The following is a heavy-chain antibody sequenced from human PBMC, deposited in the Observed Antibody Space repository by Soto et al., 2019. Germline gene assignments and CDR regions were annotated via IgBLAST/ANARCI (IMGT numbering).Heavy chain of an antibody. D-gene: IGHD3-16*01. CDR3: ARHDPGGSFRH. Sequence: SETLSLTCTVSGGXINSYYWSWIRQSQGKGLEWIAYIYYNGNTNYNPSLMSRVTLSVDTSKNQFSLSLTSVTAADTAMCYCARHDPGGSFRHWGQGTLVTVSS. CDR2: IYYNGNT. CDR1: GGXINSYY. V-gene: IGHV4-59*08. J-gene: IGHJ1*01.